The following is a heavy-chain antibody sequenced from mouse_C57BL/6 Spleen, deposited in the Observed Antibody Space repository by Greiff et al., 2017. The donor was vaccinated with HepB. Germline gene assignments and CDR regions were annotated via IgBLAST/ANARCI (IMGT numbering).Heavy chain of an antibody. CDR1: GFNIKDYY. CDR3: AREDSNYDYYAMDY. J-gene: IGHJ4*01. V-gene: IGHV14-2*01. Sequence: EVKVVESGAELVKPGASVKLSCTASGFNIKDYYMHWVKQRTEQGLEWIGRIDPEDGETKYAPKFQGKATITADTSSNTAYLQLSSLTSEDTAVYYCAREDSNYDYYAMDYWGQGTSVTVSS. D-gene: IGHD2-5*01. CDR2: IDPEDGET.